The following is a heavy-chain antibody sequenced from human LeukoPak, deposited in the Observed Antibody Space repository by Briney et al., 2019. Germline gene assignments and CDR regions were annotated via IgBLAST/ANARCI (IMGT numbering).Heavy chain of an antibody. J-gene: IGHJ4*02. CDR3: AREEFGNSSPDY. V-gene: IGHV3-11*04. D-gene: IGHD3-22*01. CDR1: GLRFSDYY. CDR2: ISSGGDIM. Sequence: GGSLRLSCAASGLRFSDYYVSWIRQAPGKGLQWVSYISSGGDIMHYADSVKGRFTISRDNAKNSLYLQMNSLRAEDTAVYYCAREEFGNSSPDYWGQGTLVTVSS.